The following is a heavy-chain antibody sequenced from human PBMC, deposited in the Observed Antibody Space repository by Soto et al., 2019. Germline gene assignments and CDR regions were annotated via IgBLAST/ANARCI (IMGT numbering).Heavy chain of an antibody. CDR2: ISAIFGTA. Sequence: AVKVSCKASGDTFSSHAISWVRQAPGQGLEWMGGISAIFGTANYAQKFQGRVTITADESTSTAYMELSSLRSEDTAVYYCARDKWETGAAAFDIWGQGTMVTVSS. D-gene: IGHD1-1*01. J-gene: IGHJ3*02. CDR1: GDTFSSHA. CDR3: ARDKWETGAAAFDI. V-gene: IGHV1-69*13.